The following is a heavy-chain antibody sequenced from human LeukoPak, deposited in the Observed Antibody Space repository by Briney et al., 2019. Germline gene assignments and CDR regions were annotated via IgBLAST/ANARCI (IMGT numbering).Heavy chain of an antibody. J-gene: IGHJ6*03. D-gene: IGHD3-10*01. CDR2: IIPIFGTA. CDR1: GGTFSSYA. V-gene: IGHV1-69*05. Sequence: GASVKVSCKASGGTFSSYAISWVRQAPGQGLEWMGGIIPIFGTANYAQKLQGRVTMTTDTSTSTAYMELRSLRSDDTAVYYCARVQYMVRGIYYYYYYMDVWGKGTTVTISS. CDR3: ARVQYMVRGIYYYYYYMDV.